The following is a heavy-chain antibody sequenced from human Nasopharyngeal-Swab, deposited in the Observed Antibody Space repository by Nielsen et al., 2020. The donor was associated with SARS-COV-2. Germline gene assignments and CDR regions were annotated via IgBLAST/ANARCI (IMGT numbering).Heavy chain of an antibody. Sequence: ASVKVSCKVSGYTLTELSMHWVRQAPGKGLEWMGGFDPEDGETIYAQKFQGRVNMTEDTSTDTAYMELSSLRSEDTAVYYCATGVAVAGRTHFVDYWGQGTLVTVSS. CDR2: FDPEDGET. J-gene: IGHJ4*02. CDR3: ATGVAVAGRTHFVDY. CDR1: GYTLTELS. D-gene: IGHD6-19*01. V-gene: IGHV1-24*01.